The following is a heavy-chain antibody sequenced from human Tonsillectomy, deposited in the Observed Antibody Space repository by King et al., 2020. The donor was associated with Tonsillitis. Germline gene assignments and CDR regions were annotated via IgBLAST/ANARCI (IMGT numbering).Heavy chain of an antibody. CDR2: ISSSSSYI. V-gene: IGHV3-21*01. J-gene: IGHJ4*02. Sequence: VQLVESGGSLVKPGGSLRLSCAASGFTFSNYSMNWVRQAPGKGLEWVSSISSSSSYIWYVDSVRGRFTISRDNAKNSLYLQMNSLRAEDTAVYYCARYLALRGYSYGPGTFDYWGQGTLVTVSS. CDR3: ARYLALRGYSYGPGTFDY. CDR1: GFTFSNYS. D-gene: IGHD5-18*01.